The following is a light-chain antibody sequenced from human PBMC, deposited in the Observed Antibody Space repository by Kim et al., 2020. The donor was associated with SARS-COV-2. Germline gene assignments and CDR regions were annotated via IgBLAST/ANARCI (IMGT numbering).Light chain of an antibody. V-gene: IGLV1-47*02. J-gene: IGLJ3*02. Sequence: QLVLTQPPSASGAPGQRVTISCSGTSSNIGDNFVYWYQQLPGAAPKVLIYSNSQRPSGVPDRFSGSKSGTAASLAISGLRPEDEADYYCAAWDDKLLWVFGGGTQLTVL. CDR3: AAWDDKLLWV. CDR2: SNS. CDR1: SSNIGDNF.